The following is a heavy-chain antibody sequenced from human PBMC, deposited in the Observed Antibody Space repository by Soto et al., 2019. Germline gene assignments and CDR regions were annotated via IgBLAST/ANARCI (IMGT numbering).Heavy chain of an antibody. CDR1: GYSFTSYW. Sequence: GESLKISCKGSGYSFTSYWIGWVRQMPGKGLEWMGIIYPGDSDTRYSPSFQGQVTISADKSISTAYLQWSSLKASDTAMYYCARSIAARSTYYYYYGMDVWGQGTTVTVS. D-gene: IGHD6-6*01. V-gene: IGHV5-51*01. CDR3: ARSIAARSTYYYYYGMDV. CDR2: IYPGDSDT. J-gene: IGHJ6*02.